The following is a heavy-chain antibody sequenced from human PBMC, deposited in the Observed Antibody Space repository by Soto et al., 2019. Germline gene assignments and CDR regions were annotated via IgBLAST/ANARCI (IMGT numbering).Heavy chain of an antibody. V-gene: IGHV1-18*01. CDR1: GYNFTSYG. J-gene: IGHJ6*02. CDR2: ISACNGNT. CDR3: ASSSNGWYLRGMDV. Sequence: ASVKVSCKASGYNFTSYGINWVRQSPGQGFQWMGCISACNGNTNYAQTLQGRVTMTTDTYTSTAYMELRSMRSDDTAVYYCASSSNGWYLRGMDVWGQ. D-gene: IGHD6-19*01.